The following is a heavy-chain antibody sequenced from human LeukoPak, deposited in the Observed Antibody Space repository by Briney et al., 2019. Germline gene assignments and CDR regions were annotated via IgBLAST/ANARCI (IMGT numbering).Heavy chain of an antibody. D-gene: IGHD3-10*01. CDR1: GFTFSNAW. J-gene: IGHJ4*02. V-gene: IGHV3-11*01. CDR2: ISSTGSTI. Sequence: GGSLRLSCAASGFTFSNAWMSWVRQAPGKGLEWVSYISSTGSTIYYADSVKGRFTISRDNAKNSLYLQMNSLRAEDTAVYYCARDRPEELLWFGESPSHFDYWGQGTLVTVSS. CDR3: ARDRPEELLWFGESPSHFDY.